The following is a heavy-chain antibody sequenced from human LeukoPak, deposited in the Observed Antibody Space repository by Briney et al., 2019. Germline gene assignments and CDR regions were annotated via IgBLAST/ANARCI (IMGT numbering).Heavy chain of an antibody. CDR1: GFTFDDYT. CDR3: AKDLYYYDSSGLCDY. J-gene: IGHJ4*02. Sequence: GGSLRLSCAASGFTFDDYTMHWVRQAPGKGLEWVSLISWDGGSTYYADSVKGRFTISRDNSKNSLYLQTNSLRTEDTALYYCAKDLYYYDSSGLCDYWGQGTLVTVSS. CDR2: ISWDGGST. D-gene: IGHD3-22*01. V-gene: IGHV3-43*01.